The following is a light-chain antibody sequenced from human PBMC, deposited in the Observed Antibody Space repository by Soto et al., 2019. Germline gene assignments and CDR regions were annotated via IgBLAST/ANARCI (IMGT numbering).Light chain of an antibody. J-gene: IGKJ1*01. Sequence: EIVLTQSPGTLSSSPGELHTLSCRASESVSSIYVAWYQQKPGQTHRLLIYDASTRATGISARFSGSGSGTEFTLTISSLQSEDFAFYYCQQYNNWPWTFGQGTKVDIK. CDR1: ESVSSI. V-gene: IGKV3-15*01. CDR3: QQYNNWPWT. CDR2: DAS.